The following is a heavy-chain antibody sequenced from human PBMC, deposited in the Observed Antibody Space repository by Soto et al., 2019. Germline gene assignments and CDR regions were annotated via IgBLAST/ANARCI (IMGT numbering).Heavy chain of an antibody. D-gene: IGHD6-13*01. CDR1: GGTFSSYA. CDR2: IIPIFGTA. J-gene: IGHJ6*02. Sequence: QVQLVQSGAEVKKPGSSVKVSCKASGGTFSSYAISWVRQAPGQGLEWMGGIIPIFGTANYAQKFQGRVTITADESTSTADMERSSLRSDDTAVYYCASLAAAGPYYYYYGMDVWGQGTTVTVSS. CDR3: ASLAAAGPYYYYYGMDV. V-gene: IGHV1-69*12.